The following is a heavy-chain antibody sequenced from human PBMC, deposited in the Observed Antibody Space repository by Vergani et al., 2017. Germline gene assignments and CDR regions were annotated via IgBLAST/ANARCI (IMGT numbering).Heavy chain of an antibody. V-gene: IGHV3-43D*03. Sequence: EVQLVESGGVVVQPGGSLRLSCAASGFTFDDYAMHWVRQAPGKGLEWVSLISWDGGSTYYADSVKGRFTISRDNSKNSLYLQMNSLRAEDTALYYCAKGGVTDIPRAYYYYGMDVWGQGTTVTVSS. CDR3: AKGGVTDIPRAYYYYGMDV. J-gene: IGHJ6*02. CDR2: ISWDGGST. D-gene: IGHD2-21*02. CDR1: GFTFDDYA.